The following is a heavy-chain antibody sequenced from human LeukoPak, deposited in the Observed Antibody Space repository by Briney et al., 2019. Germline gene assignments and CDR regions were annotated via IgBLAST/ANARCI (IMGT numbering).Heavy chain of an antibody. CDR3: AGYYYDSSGYYFDAFDI. V-gene: IGHV4-34*07. J-gene: IGHJ3*02. CDR2: INHSGST. Sequence: PSETLSLTCAVYGGSFSGYYWSWIRQPPGKGLEWIGEINHSGSTNYNPSLKSRVTISVDTSKNQFSLKLSSVTAADTAVYYCAGYYYDSSGYYFDAFDIWGQGTMVTVSS. CDR1: GGSFSGYY. D-gene: IGHD3-22*01.